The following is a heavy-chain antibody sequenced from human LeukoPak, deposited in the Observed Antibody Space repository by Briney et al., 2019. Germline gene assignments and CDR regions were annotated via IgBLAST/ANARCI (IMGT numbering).Heavy chain of an antibody. J-gene: IGHJ4*02. Sequence: SETLSLTCTVSGGSTSSYYWSLIRQPPGKGLEWIGHVYYSGSTNYNPSLKSRVTISLDTSKNQFSLKLSSVTTADTAVYYCARVIGYSSTWFPYYFDHWGQGTLVTVSS. D-gene: IGHD6-13*01. CDR1: GGSTSSYY. CDR2: VYYSGST. V-gene: IGHV4-59*01. CDR3: ARVIGYSSTWFPYYFDH.